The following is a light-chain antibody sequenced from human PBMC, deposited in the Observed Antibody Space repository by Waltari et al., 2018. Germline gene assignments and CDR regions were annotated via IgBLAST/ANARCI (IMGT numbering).Light chain of an antibody. J-gene: IGKJ1*01. CDR2: DAS. V-gene: IGKV3D-20*01. CDR1: QSVSSSY. CDR3: QQYGSSPGT. Sequence: EIVLTQSPATLSLSPGERATLSCRASQSVSSSYLAWYQQKPGLAPRLLIYDASSRATGIPDRCSGSGSGTDFTLTISRLEPEDFAVYYCQQYGSSPGTFGQGTKVEIK.